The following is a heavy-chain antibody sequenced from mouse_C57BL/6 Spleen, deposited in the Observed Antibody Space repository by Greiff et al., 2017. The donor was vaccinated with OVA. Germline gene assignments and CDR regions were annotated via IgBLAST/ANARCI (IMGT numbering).Heavy chain of an antibody. Sequence: VQLQESDAELVKPGASVKISCKVSGYTFTDHTIHWMKQRPEQGLEWIGYIYPRDGSTKSNEKFKGKATLTADKSSSTAYMQLNSLTSEDSAVYFCARWGYYGSSFDYWGQGTTLTVSS. V-gene: IGHV1-78*01. J-gene: IGHJ2*01. CDR3: ARWGYYGSSFDY. CDR2: IYPRDGST. D-gene: IGHD1-1*01. CDR1: GYTFTDHT.